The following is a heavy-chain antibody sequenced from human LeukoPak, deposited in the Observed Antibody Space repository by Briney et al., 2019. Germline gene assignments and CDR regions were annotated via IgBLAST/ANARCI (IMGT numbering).Heavy chain of an antibody. CDR1: GFTFGCFR. Sequence: GGSLRLSCAASGFTFGCFRMSWVRQAPGRGLQWVASMKGDGSLIYYVDSVEGRFTISRDNARNSLYLQMNSLRAEDTAVYYCARLLGGATTYDYWGQGALVTVSS. V-gene: IGHV3-7*01. J-gene: IGHJ4*02. CDR3: ARLLGGATTYDY. CDR2: MKGDGSLI. D-gene: IGHD1/OR15-1a*01.